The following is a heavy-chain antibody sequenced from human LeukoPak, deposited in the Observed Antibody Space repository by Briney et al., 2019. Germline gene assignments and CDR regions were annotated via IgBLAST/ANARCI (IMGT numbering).Heavy chain of an antibody. CDR2: IYISGNT. J-gene: IGHJ6*03. D-gene: IGHD3-3*01. CDR1: GFTLTTNY. Sequence: GGSLRLSSAASGFTLTTNYMTWVRQAPGKGLERVSVIYISGNTYYTDSVKGRFTISRDNSKNTLYLQMNSLRPEDTAVYYCARDHMRGYIFMDVWGKGTTVTVSS. CDR3: ARDHMRGYIFMDV. V-gene: IGHV3-66*03.